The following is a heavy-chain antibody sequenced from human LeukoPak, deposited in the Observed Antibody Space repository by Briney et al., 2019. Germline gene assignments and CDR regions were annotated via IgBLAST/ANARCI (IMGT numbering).Heavy chain of an antibody. CDR1: GGSISSYY. J-gene: IGHJ5*02. D-gene: IGHD3-10*01. CDR3: ATLGVRFGERWFDP. Sequence: SETLSLTRTVSGGSISSYYWSWIRQPPGKGLEWIGYIYYSGSTNYNPSLKSRVTISVDTSKNQFSLKLSSVTAADTAVYYCATLGVRFGERWFDPWGQGTLVTVSS. CDR2: IYYSGST. V-gene: IGHV4-59*01.